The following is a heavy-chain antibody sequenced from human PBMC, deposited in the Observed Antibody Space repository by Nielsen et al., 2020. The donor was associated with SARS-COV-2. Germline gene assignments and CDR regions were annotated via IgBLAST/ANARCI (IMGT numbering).Heavy chain of an antibody. V-gene: IGHV3-23*01. J-gene: IGHJ4*02. CDR3: AKRRYFVKYCFDY. CDR2: ISGGGHST. D-gene: IGHD3-9*01. CDR1: GFTSFSSYA. Sequence: GESLKISCVASGFTSFSSYALSWVRQTPGKGLAWVSGISGGGHSTYYADSVKGRFTISRDNSKNTLYLQMDSLSAEDTAVYFCAKRRYFVKYCFDYWGQGTLVTVSS.